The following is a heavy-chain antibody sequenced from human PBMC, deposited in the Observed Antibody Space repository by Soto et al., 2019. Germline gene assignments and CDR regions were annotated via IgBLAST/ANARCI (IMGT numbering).Heavy chain of an antibody. Sequence: LRLSCAASGFTFSSYWMHWVRQAPGKGLVWVSPINTDGSSTNYADSVKGRFTISRDNSKNTLYLQMNSLRAEDTAVYYCAKVRVPAAWFDPWGQGTLVTVSS. V-gene: IGHV3-74*01. CDR1: GFTFSSYW. CDR2: INTDGSST. D-gene: IGHD2-2*01. CDR3: AKVRVPAAWFDP. J-gene: IGHJ5*02.